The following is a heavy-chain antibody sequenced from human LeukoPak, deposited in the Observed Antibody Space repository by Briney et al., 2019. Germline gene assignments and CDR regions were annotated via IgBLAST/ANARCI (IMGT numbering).Heavy chain of an antibody. CDR3: ASGGVSAAAFFDY. D-gene: IGHD2-8*02. Sequence: SETLSLTCTVSGDSISSYYWSWIRRPPGKGRMRIGYVYYSGSTNYNPSLKSRVTISVDTSKNQFSLKLSSVTAADTAVYYCASGGVSAAAFFDYWGQGTLVTVSS. V-gene: IGHV4-59*01. CDR1: GDSISSYY. J-gene: IGHJ4*02. CDR2: VYYSGST.